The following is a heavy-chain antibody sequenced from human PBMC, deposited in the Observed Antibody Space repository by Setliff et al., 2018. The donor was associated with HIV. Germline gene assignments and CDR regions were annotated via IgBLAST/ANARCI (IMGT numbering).Heavy chain of an antibody. CDR1: GDSVSSRSYY. CDR2: IYYSGST. CDR3: ARGMDYYDTSGYYQYYFDY. J-gene: IGHJ4*02. V-gene: IGHV4-61*01. Sequence: SETLSLTCTVSGDSVSSRSYYWSWIRQPPGKGLEWIGYIYYSGSTNYNPSLKSRVTISVDTSISTAYMELSRLRSDDTAVYYCARGMDYYDTSGYYQYYFDYWGQGTLVTVSS. D-gene: IGHD3-22*01.